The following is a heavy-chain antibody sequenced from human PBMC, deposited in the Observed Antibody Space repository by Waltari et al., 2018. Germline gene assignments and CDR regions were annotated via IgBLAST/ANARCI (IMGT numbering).Heavy chain of an antibody. D-gene: IGHD2-21*01. V-gene: IGHV3-64*01. Sequence: EVQVVESGGGLVQPGGSLRLSCAASGFTFSSYTMHWVRQAPGKGVEYVAAVSTDGRRTYYARSLRNRFTISRDNCKNILYLQMVGLRAVEMAVYYCARDPCGGDCYCYRYFDLWGRGTLVTVSS. CDR2: VSTDGRRT. CDR3: ARDPCGGDCYCYRYFDL. J-gene: IGHJ2*01. CDR1: GFTFSSYT.